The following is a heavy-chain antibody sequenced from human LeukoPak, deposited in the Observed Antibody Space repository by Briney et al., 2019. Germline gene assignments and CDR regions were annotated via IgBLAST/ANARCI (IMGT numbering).Heavy chain of an antibody. CDR1: GGSISSGGYY. J-gene: IGHJ4*02. CDR2: INHSGST. Sequence: SQTLSLTCAVSGGSISSGGYYWSWIRQPPGKGLEWIGEINHSGSTNYNPSLKSRVTISVDTSKNQFSLKLSSVTAADTAVYYCARMYSNYQSRYFDYWGQGTLVTVSS. V-gene: IGHV4-30-2*01. D-gene: IGHD4-11*01. CDR3: ARMYSNYQSRYFDY.